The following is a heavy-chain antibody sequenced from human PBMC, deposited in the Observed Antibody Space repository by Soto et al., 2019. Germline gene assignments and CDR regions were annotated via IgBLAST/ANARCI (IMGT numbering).Heavy chain of an antibody. J-gene: IGHJ5*02. CDR1: GGSISSYY. CDR3: ARDRSGNWNYVERLGGWFDP. D-gene: IGHD1-7*01. V-gene: IGHV4-59*01. Sequence: NPSETLSLTCTVSGGSISSYYWSWIRQPPGKGLEWIGYIYYSGSTNYNPSLKSRVTISVDTSKNQFSLKLSSVTAADTAVYYCARDRSGNWNYVERLGGWFDPWGQGTLVTVSS. CDR2: IYYSGST.